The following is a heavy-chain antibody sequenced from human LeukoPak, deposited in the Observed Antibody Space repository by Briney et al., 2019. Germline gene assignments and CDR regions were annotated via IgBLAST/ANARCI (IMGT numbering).Heavy chain of an antibody. CDR3: ARAEMTTITYPDY. CDR1: GFTFSSYS. CDR2: ITSSSSHV. V-gene: IGHV3-21*01. J-gene: IGHJ4*02. Sequence: GGPLRLSCAASGFTFSSYSMNWVRQAPGTGLEWVSSITSSSSHVYYADSVKGRFTISRDNAKDSLYLQMNSLRAEDTAVYYCARAEMTTITYPDYWGQGTPVTVSS. D-gene: IGHD5-24*01.